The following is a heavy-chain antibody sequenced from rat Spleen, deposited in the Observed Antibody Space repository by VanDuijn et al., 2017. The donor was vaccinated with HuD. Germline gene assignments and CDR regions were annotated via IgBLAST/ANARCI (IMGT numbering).Heavy chain of an antibody. V-gene: IGHV3-1*01. CDR2: ISYSGST. Sequence: EVQLQESGPGLVKPSQSLSLTCSVTGYFISSSYWGWIRKFPGNKMEWMGYISYSGSTSYNPSLKSRISITRDTSKNQFFLQLNSVTTEDTATYYCARWYGTFDYWGQGVMVTVSS. D-gene: IGHD4-1*01. J-gene: IGHJ2*01. CDR3: ARWYGTFDY. CDR1: GYFISSSY.